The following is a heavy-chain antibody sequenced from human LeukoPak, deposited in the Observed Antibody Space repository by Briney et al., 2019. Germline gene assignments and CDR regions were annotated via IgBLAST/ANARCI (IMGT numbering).Heavy chain of an antibody. J-gene: IGHJ4*02. CDR2: INHSGST. CDR3: ARGGGIAARAHFDY. Sequence: PSETLSLTCTVSGYSISSGYYWGWIRQPPGKGLEWIGEINHSGSTNYNPSLKSRVTISVDTSKNQFSLKLSSVTAADTAVYYCARGGGIAARAHFDYWGQGTLVTVSS. CDR1: GYSISSGYY. V-gene: IGHV4-38-2*02. D-gene: IGHD6-6*01.